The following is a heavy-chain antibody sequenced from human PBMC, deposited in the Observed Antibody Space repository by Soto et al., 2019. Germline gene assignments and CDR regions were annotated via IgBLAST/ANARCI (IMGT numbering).Heavy chain of an antibody. Sequence: ASETLSLTCTVSGGSLSSFYWSWIRQSPGKGLEWIGYIHYSGSTKSNPSLKSRVTISVDTSRNQVSLKLSSVTAADSAVYFCARARYQLLHPYYYGMDVWGQGTTVTVSS. CDR1: GGSLSSFY. V-gene: IGHV4-59*01. CDR3: ARARYQLLHPYYYGMDV. CDR2: IHYSGST. D-gene: IGHD2-2*01. J-gene: IGHJ6*02.